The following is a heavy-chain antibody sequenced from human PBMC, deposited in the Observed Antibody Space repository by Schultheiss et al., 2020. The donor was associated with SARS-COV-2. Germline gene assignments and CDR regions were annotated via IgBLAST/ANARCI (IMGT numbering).Heavy chain of an antibody. CDR3: ARGQHNWNAYWFDP. CDR2: IYYSGST. D-gene: IGHD1-20*01. CDR1: GDSISSNY. V-gene: IGHV4-59*01. J-gene: IGHJ5*02. Sequence: SETLSLTCTVSGDSISSNYWNWIRQPPGKGLEWMGHIYYSGSTNYNPSLKSRVTISVDTSKNQFSLKLSSVTAADTAVYFCARGQHNWNAYWFDPWGQGTLVTVSS.